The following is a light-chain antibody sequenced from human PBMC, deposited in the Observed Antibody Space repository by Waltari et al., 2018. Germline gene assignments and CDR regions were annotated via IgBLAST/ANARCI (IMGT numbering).Light chain of an antibody. J-gene: IGLJ6*01. CDR2: SSN. CDR3: AVWDDSLNGHV. V-gene: IGLV1-44*01. Sequence: QSVLTQPPSASGPPGQRVTISCPGSASTIGDNPVNWYQQIPGMAPKLLIYSSNQRPSGVPDRFSGSRSGTSGSLTISGLQSADEADYYCAVWDDSLNGHVFGSGTKVTVL. CDR1: ASTIGDNP.